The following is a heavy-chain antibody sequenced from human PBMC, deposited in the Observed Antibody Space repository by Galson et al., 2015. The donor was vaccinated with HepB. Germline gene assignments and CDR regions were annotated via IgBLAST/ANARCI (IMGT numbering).Heavy chain of an antibody. CDR3: ARPSGEVVVAANHFDY. V-gene: IGHV1-46*03. CDR1: GYTFTSYY. J-gene: IGHJ4*02. CDR2: INPSGGST. Sequence: SVKVSCKASGYTFTSYYMHWVRQAPGQGLEWMGIINPSGGSTSYAQKFQGRVTMTRDTSTSTVYMELSRLRSEDTAVYYCARPSGEVVVAANHFDYWGQGTLVTVSS. D-gene: IGHD2-15*01.